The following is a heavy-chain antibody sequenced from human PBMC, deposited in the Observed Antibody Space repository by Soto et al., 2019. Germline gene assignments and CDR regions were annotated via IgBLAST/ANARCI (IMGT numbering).Heavy chain of an antibody. J-gene: IGHJ4*02. V-gene: IGHV4-39*01. CDR3: ARRGSGHTFDY. D-gene: IGHD3-10*01. CDR2: LYSGST. CDR1: GASISRGGFH. Sequence: QLQLQESGPGLVKPSETLSLTCAVSGASISRGGFHWGWIRQPPGQGLEWIGSLYSGSTYYNPSLKSRVTISADTSKNQFSLTLSSVTAADTAVYYCARRGSGHTFDYWGQGTLVPVSS.